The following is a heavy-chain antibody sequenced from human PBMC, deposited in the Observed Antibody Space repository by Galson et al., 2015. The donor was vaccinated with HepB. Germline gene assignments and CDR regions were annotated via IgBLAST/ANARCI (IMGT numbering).Heavy chain of an antibody. V-gene: IGHV1-18*04. J-gene: IGHJ4*02. CDR2: ISAYNGNT. Sequence: SVKVSCKASGYTFTSYGISWVRQAPGQGLEWMGWISAYNGNTNYAQKLQGRVTMTTDTSTSTAYMELRSLRSDDTAVYYCARTVLPEDYDFWSGYYYFDYWGQGTLVTVSS. D-gene: IGHD3-3*01. CDR1: GYTFTSYG. CDR3: ARTVLPEDYDFWSGYYYFDY.